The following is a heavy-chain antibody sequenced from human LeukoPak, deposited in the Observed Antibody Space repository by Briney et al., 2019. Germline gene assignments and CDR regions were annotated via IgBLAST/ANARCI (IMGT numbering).Heavy chain of an antibody. J-gene: IGHJ3*02. CDR3: ARDPSGVALVVVNNAFDI. V-gene: IGHV4-4*07. CDR2: IYTSGST. CDR1: GGSISSYY. D-gene: IGHD3-22*01. Sequence: KPSETLSLTCTVSGGSISSYYWSWIRQPAGKGLEWIGRIYTSGSTNYNPSLKSRVTMSVDTSKNQFSLKLSSVTAADTAVYYCARDPSGVALVVVNNAFDIWGQGTMVTVSS.